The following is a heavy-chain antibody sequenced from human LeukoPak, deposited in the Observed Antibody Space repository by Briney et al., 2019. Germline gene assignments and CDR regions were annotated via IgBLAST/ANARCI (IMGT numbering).Heavy chain of an antibody. V-gene: IGHV3-7*01. Sequence: GGSLRLSCAASKFTFSSYWMSWVRQAPGKGLEWVANIKPDGNDKNYLDSVRGRFTISRDNAKNSLYLQMDSLRAEDTAVYYCARDANRVGATGASDTWGQGTMVTVSS. CDR1: KFTFSSYW. J-gene: IGHJ3*02. CDR3: ARDANRVGATGASDT. D-gene: IGHD1-26*01. CDR2: IKPDGNDK.